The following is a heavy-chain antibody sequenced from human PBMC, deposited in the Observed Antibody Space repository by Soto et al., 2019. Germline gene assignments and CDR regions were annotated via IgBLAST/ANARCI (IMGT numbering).Heavy chain of an antibody. CDR1: GFTLSGYA. Sequence: EVQLAESGGGLAQPGGSLRLSCAASGFTLSGYAMDWVRQAPGKGLEYVSGISSNGVGTYYANSVQGRFTSSRDKSKNKVYLQMGSLRPEDMAVYYCARRARPDFYYMDVWGKGTTVTVSS. CDR2: ISSNGVGT. D-gene: IGHD6-6*01. J-gene: IGHJ6*03. CDR3: ARRARPDFYYMDV. V-gene: IGHV3-64*01.